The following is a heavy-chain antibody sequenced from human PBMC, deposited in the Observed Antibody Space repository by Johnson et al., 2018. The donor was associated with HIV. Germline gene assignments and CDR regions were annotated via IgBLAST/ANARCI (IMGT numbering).Heavy chain of an antibody. CDR1: GFTVSSNY. J-gene: IGHJ3*02. CDR3: ATVGRLTATAQSAFDI. V-gene: IGHV3-66*02. D-gene: IGHD1-7*01. CDR2: IYNDGNT. Sequence: MQLVESGGNLVKPGGSLRLSCAASGFTVSSNYMSWVRQAPGKGLEWVSVIYNDGNTYYADSVKGRFTISRDNSNNTLYLQMTNLRADDTAVFYCATVGRLTATAQSAFDIWGQGTMVMVSS.